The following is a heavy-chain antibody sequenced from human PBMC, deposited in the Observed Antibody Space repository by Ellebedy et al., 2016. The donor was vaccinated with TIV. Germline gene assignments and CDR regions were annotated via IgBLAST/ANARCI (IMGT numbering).Heavy chain of an antibody. J-gene: IGHJ6*02. CDR2: IGSSTSYI. Sequence: PGGSLRLSCAASGFPFSTYNMNWVRQAPGKGLEWVSFIGSSTSYIYYADSVKGRFTLSRDNAKNSLYLQMNSLRAEDTAVYYCSRDRASHCSWGCYGMDVWGQGTTVTVSS. CDR3: SRDRASHCSWGCYGMDV. V-gene: IGHV3-21*01. CDR1: GFPFSTYN. D-gene: IGHD2-21*02.